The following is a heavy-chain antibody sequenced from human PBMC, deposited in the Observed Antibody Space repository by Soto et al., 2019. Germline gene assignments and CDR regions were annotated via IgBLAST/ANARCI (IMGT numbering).Heavy chain of an antibody. V-gene: IGHV4-30-4*01. J-gene: IGHJ4*02. Sequence: QVQLQESGPGLVKPSQTLSLTCTVSGGSISSGNYYWSWIRQPPGKGLEWIGFISYSGSTYYSTSLKSRVPISVDTSKSQFSLNLSCVTAADTSVYYCATMGTPATGLYFFDYWGQGSLVTVSS. CDR2: ISYSGST. D-gene: IGHD2-15*01. CDR1: GGSISSGNYY. CDR3: ATMGTPATGLYFFDY.